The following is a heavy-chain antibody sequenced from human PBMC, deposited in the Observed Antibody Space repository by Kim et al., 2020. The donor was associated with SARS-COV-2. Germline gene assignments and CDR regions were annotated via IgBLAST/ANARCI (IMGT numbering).Heavy chain of an antibody. CDR1: GFTFSSYA. Sequence: GGSLRLSCAASGFTFSSYAMHWVRQAPGKGLEWVAVISYDGSNKYYADSVKGRFTISRDNSKNTLYLQMNSLRAEDTAVYYCARGAYSSSWYFSWGQGTL. V-gene: IGHV3-30-3*01. J-gene: IGHJ5*02. CDR2: ISYDGSNK. D-gene: IGHD6-13*01. CDR3: ARGAYSSSWYFS.